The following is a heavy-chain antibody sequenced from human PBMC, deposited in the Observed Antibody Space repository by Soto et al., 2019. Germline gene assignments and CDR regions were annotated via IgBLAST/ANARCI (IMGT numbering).Heavy chain of an antibody. Sequence: PGGSLRLSCVASGITFSNVWMSWVRQAPGKGLEWLGRIKKKTDGGTADYAAPVKGRFTISRDDSINTLYLQMDSLRNEDTAVYYCRTQWLDWGQGTLVTVSS. D-gene: IGHD6-19*01. J-gene: IGHJ4*02. V-gene: IGHV3-15*01. CDR2: IKKKTDGGTA. CDR1: GITFSNVW. CDR3: RTQWLD.